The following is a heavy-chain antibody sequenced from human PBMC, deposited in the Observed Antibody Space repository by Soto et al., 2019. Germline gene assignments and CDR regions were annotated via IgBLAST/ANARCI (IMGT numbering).Heavy chain of an antibody. CDR2: IDPSDSYT. J-gene: IGHJ6*02. CDR1: GYSVTSYW. Sequence: GESLKISCKGSGYSVTSYWPSWVRQLPWKGLEWMGRIDPSDSYTNYSPSFQGHVTISADQSSSTAYLQWSSLKASDTAMYYCARHGGLRYFDWLLIYGMDVWGQGTTVTVSS. D-gene: IGHD3-9*01. V-gene: IGHV5-10-1*01. CDR3: ARHGGLRYFDWLLIYGMDV.